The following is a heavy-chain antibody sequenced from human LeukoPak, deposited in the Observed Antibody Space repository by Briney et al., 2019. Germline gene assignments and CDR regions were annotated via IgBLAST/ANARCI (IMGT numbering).Heavy chain of an antibody. Sequence: ASVKVSCKASGYTFTDYYLHWLRQAPGQGLEWMGWINTNTGNPTYAQGFTGRFVFSLDTSVSTAYLQISSLKAEDTAVYYCARDLETSDYWGQGTLVTVSS. CDR3: ARDLETSDY. CDR2: INTNTGNP. J-gene: IGHJ4*02. CDR1: GYTFTDYY. D-gene: IGHD5-24*01. V-gene: IGHV7-4-1*02.